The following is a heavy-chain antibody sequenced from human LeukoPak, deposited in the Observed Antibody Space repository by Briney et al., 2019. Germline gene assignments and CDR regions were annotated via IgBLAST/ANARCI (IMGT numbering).Heavy chain of an antibody. D-gene: IGHD4-17*01. V-gene: IGHV1-18*01. J-gene: IGHJ4*02. CDR3: ARGRKDYGDYYFDY. CDR1: GYTFTSYG. CDR2: ISAYNGDT. Sequence: ASVKISCKASGYTFTSYGISWVRLAPGQGLEWMGWISAYNGDTNYAQKLQDRVTMTTDTSTSTAYMELRSLRSDDTAVYYCARGRKDYGDYYFDYWGQGTLVTVSS.